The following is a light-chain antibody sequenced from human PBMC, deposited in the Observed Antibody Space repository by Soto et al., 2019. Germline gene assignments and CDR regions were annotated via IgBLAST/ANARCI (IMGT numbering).Light chain of an antibody. CDR3: QSYDNSLSGSNV. CDR1: SSNIGAGHD. Sequence: QSVLTQPPSVSGAPGQSVTISCTGSSSNIGAGHDVHWYQQFPGTAPKVLIYGDSNRPSGVPDRFSGSKSGTSASLAITGLQAEDEADYYCQSYDNSLSGSNVFGTGTRSPP. CDR2: GDS. J-gene: IGLJ1*01. V-gene: IGLV1-40*01.